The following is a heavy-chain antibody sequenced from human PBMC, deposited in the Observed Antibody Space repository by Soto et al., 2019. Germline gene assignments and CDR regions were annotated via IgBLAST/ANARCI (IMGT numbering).Heavy chain of an antibody. CDR1: GYTFTDYY. V-gene: IGHV1-2*02. CDR3: VRGFRWRDLDY. D-gene: IGHD2-15*01. CDR2: INPSSGGT. J-gene: IGHJ4*02. Sequence: QVQLVQSGAEVKKPGAALKVSCKASGYTFTDYYIQWVRQAPGQGLEWMGWINPSSGGTNYAQKFQGRVTMTSETAISTAYMDLSSLRSDDTAVYYCVRGFRWRDLDYWGQGTPVTVSS.